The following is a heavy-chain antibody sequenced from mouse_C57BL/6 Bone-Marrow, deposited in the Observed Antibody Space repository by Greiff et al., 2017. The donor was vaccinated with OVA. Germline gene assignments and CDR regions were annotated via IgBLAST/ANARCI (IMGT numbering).Heavy chain of an antibody. D-gene: IGHD4-1*01. V-gene: IGHV7-4*01. CDR3: VKGWDGAMDY. CDR2: ISNKANGYST. Sequence: EVMVVESGGGLVQPGASLRLSCAASGFTFTDYYMCWVRQTPGKAPEWLALISNKANGYSTASTASVQGRFSISRDNSPNVLDRRMSTLRAEDGATDYCVKGWDGAMDYWGQGTSVTVSS. CDR1: GFTFTDYY. J-gene: IGHJ4*01.